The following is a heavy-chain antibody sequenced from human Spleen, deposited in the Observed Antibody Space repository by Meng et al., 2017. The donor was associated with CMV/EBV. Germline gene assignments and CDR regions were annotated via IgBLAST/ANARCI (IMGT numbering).Heavy chain of an antibody. D-gene: IGHD2/OR15-2a*01. V-gene: IGHV3-9*01. J-gene: IGHJ4*02. CDR2: ISWNSGSI. Sequence: SLKISCAASGFTFDDYAMHWVRQAPGKGLEWVSGISWNSGSIGYADSVKGRFTISRDNAKNSLYLQMNSLRAEDTALYYCARDYFGRYYWGQGTLVTVSS. CDR3: ARDYFGRYY. CDR1: GFTFDDYA.